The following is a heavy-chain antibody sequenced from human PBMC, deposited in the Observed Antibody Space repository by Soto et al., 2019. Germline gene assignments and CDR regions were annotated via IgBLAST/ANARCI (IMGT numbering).Heavy chain of an antibody. CDR2: IYYSSSTI. CDR1: GGSISSGGYY. D-gene: IGHD2-2*01. Sequence: LSLTCTVSGGSISSGGYYWSWIRQHPGKGLEWIGYIYYSSSTIYYADSVKGRFTISRDNAKNSLYLQMNSLRAEDTAVYYCARRGDIVVVPAAMWAEYFQHWGQGTLVTVSS. J-gene: IGHJ1*01. CDR3: ARRGDIVVVPAAMWAEYFQH. V-gene: IGHV3-11*04.